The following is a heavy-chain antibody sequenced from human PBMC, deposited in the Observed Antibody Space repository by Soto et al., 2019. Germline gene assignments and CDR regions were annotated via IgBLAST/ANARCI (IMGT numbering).Heavy chain of an antibody. CDR2: IAPYNCMT. CDR1: GYSFITFG. CDR3: SAGITVVRGVFAYGLDV. V-gene: IGHV1-18*01. J-gene: IGHJ6*02. Sequence: QAQLVQSGGEVKKPGASVKVTCKASGYSFITFGITWVRQAPGQGLEWMGWIAPYNCMTNFAQKLQGRFIMTTDTSTYTASMERSSLRSDDTAVYYCSAGITVVRGVFAYGLDVWGQGTTVTVSS. D-gene: IGHD3-10*01.